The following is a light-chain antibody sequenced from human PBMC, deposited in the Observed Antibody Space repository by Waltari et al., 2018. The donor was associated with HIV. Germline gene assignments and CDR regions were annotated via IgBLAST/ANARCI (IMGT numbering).Light chain of an antibody. CDR3: QQLNGDPFT. CDR2: AAS. J-gene: IGKJ3*01. V-gene: IGKV1-9*01. Sequence: DIQLNQSPSFLSAAVRDRVTSTCRASQDISNNLAWYQQKPGTVPKLLIYAASTLHSGVPSRFSGSGSGTEFTLTITSLQPDDFATYYCQQLNGDPFTFGPGTKVDIK. CDR1: QDISNN.